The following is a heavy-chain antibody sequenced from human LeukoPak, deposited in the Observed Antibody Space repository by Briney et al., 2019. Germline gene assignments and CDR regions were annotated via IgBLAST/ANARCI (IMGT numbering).Heavy chain of an antibody. J-gene: IGHJ4*02. Sequence: PGRSLRLSCAASGFTFSSYGMHWVHQAPGKGLEWVAVIWYDGSNKYYADSVKGRFTISRDNSKNTLYLQMNSLRAEDTAVYYCARAFGYYAHFDYWGQGTLVTVSS. D-gene: IGHD3-22*01. V-gene: IGHV3-33*01. CDR2: IWYDGSNK. CDR1: GFTFSSYG. CDR3: ARAFGYYAHFDY.